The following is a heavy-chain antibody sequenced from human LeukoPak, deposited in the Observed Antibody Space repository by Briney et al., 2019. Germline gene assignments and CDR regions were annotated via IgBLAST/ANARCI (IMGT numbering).Heavy chain of an antibody. CDR2: ISGSGGST. CDR1: GFTFSSYA. J-gene: IGHJ4*02. D-gene: IGHD3-22*01. V-gene: IGHV3-23*01. CDR3: AREHDYDNSGFYRDFDC. Sequence: GGSLRLSCAASGFTFSSYAMSWVRQAPGKGLEWVSAISGSGGSTYYADSVKGRITISRDNYKNSQYLQMHSMRAEDTAVYYCAREHDYDNSGFYRDFDCWGQGTLVTVSS.